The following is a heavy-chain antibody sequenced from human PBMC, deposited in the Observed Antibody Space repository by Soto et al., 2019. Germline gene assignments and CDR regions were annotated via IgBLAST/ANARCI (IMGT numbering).Heavy chain of an antibody. Sequence: GGSLRLSCAASGFTFSSYSMNWVRQAPGKGLEWVSSISNSSSYIYYADSVKGRFTISRDNAKNSLYLQMNSLRAEDTAVYYCARDSQPGWFDPWGQGTLVTVSS. CDR1: GFTFSSYS. V-gene: IGHV3-21*01. J-gene: IGHJ5*02. CDR3: ARDSQPGWFDP. CDR2: ISNSSSYI.